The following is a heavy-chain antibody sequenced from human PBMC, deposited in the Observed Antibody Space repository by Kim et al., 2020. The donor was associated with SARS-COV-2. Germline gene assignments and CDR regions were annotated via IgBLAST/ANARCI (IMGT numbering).Heavy chain of an antibody. CDR2: ISAYNGNT. J-gene: IGHJ5*02. D-gene: IGHD3-10*01. Sequence: ASVKVSCKASGYTFTSYGISWVRQAPGQGLEWMGWISAYNGNTNYAQKLQGRVTMTTDTSTSTAYMELRSLRSDDTAVYYCARDFWPSAYYYGSGSYYNGAWFDPWGQGTLVTVSS. CDR3: ARDFWPSAYYYGSGSYYNGAWFDP. V-gene: IGHV1-18*04. CDR1: GYTFTSYG.